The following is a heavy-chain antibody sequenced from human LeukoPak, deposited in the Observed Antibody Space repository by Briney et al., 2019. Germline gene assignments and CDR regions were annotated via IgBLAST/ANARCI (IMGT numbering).Heavy chain of an antibody. CDR3: ARATYCSSTSCPEAFDI. CDR1: GFTFSSYS. D-gene: IGHD2-2*01. J-gene: IGHJ3*02. V-gene: IGHV3-21*01. Sequence: GGSLRLSCAASGFTFSSYSMNWVRQAPGKGLEWVSSISSSSSYIYCADSVKGRFTISRDNAKNSLYLQMNSLRAEDTAVYYCARATYCSSTSCPEAFDIWGQGTMVTVSS. CDR2: ISSSSSYI.